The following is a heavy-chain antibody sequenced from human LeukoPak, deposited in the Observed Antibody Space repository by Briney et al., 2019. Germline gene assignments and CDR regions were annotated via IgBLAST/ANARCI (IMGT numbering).Heavy chain of an antibody. Sequence: PGGSLRLSCAASGFTFSSYEMNWVRQAPGKGLEWVSYISSSGSTIYYADSVKGRFTISRDNAKNSLYLQMNSLRAEDTAVYYCARTKITFGGVIAGLDYWGQGTLVTVSS. CDR2: ISSSGSTI. V-gene: IGHV3-48*03. CDR3: ARTKITFGGVIAGLDY. D-gene: IGHD3-16*02. CDR1: GFTFSSYE. J-gene: IGHJ4*02.